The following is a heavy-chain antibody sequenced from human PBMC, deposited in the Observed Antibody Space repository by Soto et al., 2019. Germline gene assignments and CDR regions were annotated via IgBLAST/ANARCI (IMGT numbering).Heavy chain of an antibody. CDR2: IIPIFGTA. J-gene: IGHJ6*02. Sequence: QVQLVQSGAEVKKPGSSVKVSCKASGGTFSSYAISWVRQAPGQGLEWMGGIIPIFGTANYAQKFQGRVTITADESTSTAYKELSSLRSEDTAVYYCASEEQQLVPNRYYYYGMDVWGQGTPVTVSS. CDR1: GGTFSSYA. CDR3: ASEEQQLVPNRYYYYGMDV. V-gene: IGHV1-69*01. D-gene: IGHD6-13*01.